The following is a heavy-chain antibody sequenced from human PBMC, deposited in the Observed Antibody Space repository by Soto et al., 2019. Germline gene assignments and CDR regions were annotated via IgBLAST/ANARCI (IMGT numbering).Heavy chain of an antibody. J-gene: IGHJ4*02. CDR1: GGSFSGYY. CDR3: ARPSIAAAYDY. Sequence: PSETLSLTCAVYGGSFSGYYWGWIRQPPGKGPEWIGEINHSGSTNYNPSLKSRVTISVDTSKNQFSLKLSSVTAADTAVYYCARPSIAAAYDYWGQGTLVTVSS. D-gene: IGHD6-13*01. V-gene: IGHV4-34*01. CDR2: INHSGST.